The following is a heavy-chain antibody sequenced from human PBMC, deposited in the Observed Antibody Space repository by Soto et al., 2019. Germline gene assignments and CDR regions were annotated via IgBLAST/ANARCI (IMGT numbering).Heavy chain of an antibody. CDR1: GVTFSSYW. J-gene: IGHJ4*02. D-gene: IGHD3-22*01. Sequence: PGGSLRLACAASGVTFSSYWMHWVRQAPGKGLVWVSRINSDGSSTSYADSVKGRFTISRDNAKNTLYLQMNSLRAEDTAVYYCARDYYDSPLDYWGQGTLVTVSS. CDR2: INSDGSST. CDR3: ARDYYDSPLDY. V-gene: IGHV3-74*01.